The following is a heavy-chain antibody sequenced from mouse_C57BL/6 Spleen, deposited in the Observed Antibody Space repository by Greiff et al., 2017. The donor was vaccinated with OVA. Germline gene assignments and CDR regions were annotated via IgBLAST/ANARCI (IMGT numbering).Heavy chain of an antibody. V-gene: IGHV1-36*01. CDR2: VYPYNGGT. CDR3: AIGFYGSSPWFAY. J-gene: IGHJ3*01. D-gene: IGHD1-1*01. Sequence: EVQLQQSGPVLVKPGPSVKISCKASGFTFTDYYMHWVKQSHGKSLEWIGFVYPYNGGTRYNQKFKGKATLTADTSSSTAYMELNSLTSEDSAVDDCAIGFYGSSPWFAYWGKGTLVTVSA. CDR1: GFTFTDYY.